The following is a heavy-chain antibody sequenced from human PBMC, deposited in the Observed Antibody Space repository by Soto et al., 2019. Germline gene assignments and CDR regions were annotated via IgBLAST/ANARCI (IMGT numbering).Heavy chain of an antibody. D-gene: IGHD3-22*01. CDR1: GYTFTSYG. J-gene: IGHJ4*02. CDR2: INTYDGNT. Sequence: QVQLVQSGAEVKKPGASVKVSCKASGYTFTSYGIAWVRQAPGQGLEWMGWINTYDGNTNYAQEFQGRVTMTTDTSTRTAYMDLRSLRADDTAVYYCARVRLTMIVVPFGVLWGQATLVTVSS. V-gene: IGHV1-18*04. CDR3: ARVRLTMIVVPFGVL.